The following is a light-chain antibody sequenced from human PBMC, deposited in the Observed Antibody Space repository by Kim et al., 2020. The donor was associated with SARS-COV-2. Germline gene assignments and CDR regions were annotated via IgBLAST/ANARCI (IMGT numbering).Light chain of an antibody. CDR3: SSYTSSSTWV. Sequence: QSALTQRASVSGSPGQSITISCTGTSSDVGGYNYVSWYQQHPGKAPKLMIYDVSKRPSGVSNRFSGSKSGNTASLTISGLQAEDEADYYCSSYTSSSTWVFGGGTQLTVL. CDR2: DVS. CDR1: SSDVGGYNY. J-gene: IGLJ3*02. V-gene: IGLV2-14*01.